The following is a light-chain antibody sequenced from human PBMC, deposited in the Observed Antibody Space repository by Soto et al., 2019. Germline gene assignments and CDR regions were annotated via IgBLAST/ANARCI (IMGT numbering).Light chain of an antibody. Sequence: DIPMTQSPSSLSASVGDRVTITCRASQSLSTRLTWYQQKPGEAPKLLIYETSNLQSGVPSRFSGSGSETDFTLTINSLQPEDFATYYCQQSFGPPYTFGQGTKLEIK. CDR2: ETS. CDR3: QQSFGPPYT. J-gene: IGKJ2*01. CDR1: QSLSTR. V-gene: IGKV1-39*01.